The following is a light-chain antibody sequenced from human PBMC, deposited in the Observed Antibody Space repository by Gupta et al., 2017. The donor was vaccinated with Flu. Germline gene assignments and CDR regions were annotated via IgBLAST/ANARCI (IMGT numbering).Light chain of an antibody. V-gene: IGLV2-14*03. CDR3: SSYTSSGTLI. J-gene: IGLJ2*01. CDR2: DVT. CDR1: SSDVGAYNY. Sequence: SMTVSCTGTSSDVGAYNYVYWNQHHPDKARNLIIYDVTNRPAGVANRFSGSKSGNTASLTISGRQEEDEADFYCSSYTSSGTLIFGGGTKLTVL.